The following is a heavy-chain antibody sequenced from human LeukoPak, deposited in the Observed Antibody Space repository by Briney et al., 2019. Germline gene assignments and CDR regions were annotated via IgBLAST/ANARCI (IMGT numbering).Heavy chain of an antibody. Sequence: GGSLRLSCALSGGTVSNNYRSWVGQAPGKGLQWVSIIYPDGGTNYADFVKGRFIISRDDFKNTVFLHMNSLRTEDTAVYSCARLTDCWGQGALVTVSS. V-gene: IGHV3-66*02. CDR2: IYPDGGT. CDR1: GGTVSNNY. J-gene: IGHJ4*02. CDR3: ARLTDC.